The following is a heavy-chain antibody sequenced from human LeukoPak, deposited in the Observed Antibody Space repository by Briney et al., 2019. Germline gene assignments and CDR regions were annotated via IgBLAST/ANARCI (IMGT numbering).Heavy chain of an antibody. CDR3: ARKTDNSFDY. J-gene: IGHJ4*01. CDR1: GYSFNNYW. V-gene: IGHV5-51*01. CDR2: IFPSDSDT. Sequence: GESLKISCQGSGYSFNNYWIGWVRQMPGKGLEWMGMIFPSDSDTRYGPSFQGQVTTSADKSISTAYLQWSSLKAPDTAMYYCARKTDNSFDYWGQGTVVTVSS.